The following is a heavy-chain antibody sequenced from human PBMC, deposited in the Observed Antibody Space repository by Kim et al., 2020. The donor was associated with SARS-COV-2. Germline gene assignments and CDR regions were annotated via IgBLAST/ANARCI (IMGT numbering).Heavy chain of an antibody. J-gene: IGHJ4*02. CDR1: GFTFSSYG. CDR3: ARDFRRITGTTRYGISDY. Sequence: LSLTCAASGFTFSSYGMHWVRQAPGKGLEWVAVIWYDGSNKYYADSVKGRFTISRDNSKNTLYLQMNSLRAEDTAVYYCARDFRRITGTTRYGISDYWGQGTLVTVSS. D-gene: IGHD1-20*01. CDR2: IWYDGSNK. V-gene: IGHV3-33*01.